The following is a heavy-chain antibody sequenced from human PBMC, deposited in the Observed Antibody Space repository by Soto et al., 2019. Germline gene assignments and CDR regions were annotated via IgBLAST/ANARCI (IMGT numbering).Heavy chain of an antibody. Sequence: SQTLSLTCAISGDSVSSNSAAWNWIRQSPSRGLEWLGRTYYRSKWYNDYAVSVKSRITINPDTSKNQFSLQLNSVTPEDTAVYYCARDFRQDTIFGVVRYSWFYPWGQATL. CDR2: TYYRSKWYN. CDR1: GDSVSSNSAA. J-gene: IGHJ5*02. V-gene: IGHV6-1*01. D-gene: IGHD3-3*01. CDR3: ARDFRQDTIFGVVRYSWFYP.